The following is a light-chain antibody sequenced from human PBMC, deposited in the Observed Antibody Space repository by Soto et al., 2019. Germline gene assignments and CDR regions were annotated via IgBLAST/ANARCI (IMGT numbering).Light chain of an antibody. CDR3: QQYYTWPVT. J-gene: IGKJ4*01. CDR2: GAS. CDR1: QGINRN. V-gene: IGKV3-15*01. Sequence: IVMTQSPATLSVSPGESVTFSCRASQGINRNLAWYQQKPGQAPRLLISGASTGATGIPARFSGSGSGTEFTPTINSLQSEDSAVYYCQQYYTWPVTFGGGTKVEI.